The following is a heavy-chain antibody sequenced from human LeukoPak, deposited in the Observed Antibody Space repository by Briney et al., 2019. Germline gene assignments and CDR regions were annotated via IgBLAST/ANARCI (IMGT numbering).Heavy chain of an antibody. CDR2: IYTSGST. D-gene: IGHD1-26*01. CDR1: GDSISSYY. J-gene: IGHJ4*02. Sequence: SETLSLTCTVSGDSISSYYWSWIRQPAGKGLEWIGRIYTSGSTNYNPSLKSRVTISVDTSKNQFSLKLSSVTAADTAVYYCAREVAAYSGSYRPYYFDYWGQGTLVTVSS. CDR3: AREVAAYSGSYRPYYFDY. V-gene: IGHV4-4*07.